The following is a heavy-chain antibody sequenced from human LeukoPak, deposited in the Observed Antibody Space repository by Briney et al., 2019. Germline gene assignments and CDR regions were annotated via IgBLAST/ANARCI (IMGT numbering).Heavy chain of an antibody. CDR3: ARELLWAFDY. V-gene: IGHV3-21*06. CDR2: ISTSSNYI. CDR1: GFIFGRYM. D-gene: IGHD2-21*01. Sequence: GGSLRLSCAASGFIFGRYMMNWVRQAPGKGLEWVSSISTSSNYIYYADSVKGRFTISRDNAKNSLYLQMNSLRDEDTAVYYCARELLWAFDYWGQGTLVTVSS. J-gene: IGHJ4*02.